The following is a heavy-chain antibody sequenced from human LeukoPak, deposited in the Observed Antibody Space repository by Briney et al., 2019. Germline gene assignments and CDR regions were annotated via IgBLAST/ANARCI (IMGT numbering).Heavy chain of an antibody. CDR1: GFTVSSNY. D-gene: IGHD2-8*01. CDR3: ARVPGVHDAFDI. CDR2: IYSGGST. V-gene: IGHV3-66*01. J-gene: IGHJ3*02. Sequence: GGSLRLSCAASGFTVSSNYMSWVRQAPGKGLEWVSVIYSGGSTYYADSVKGRFTISRDDSKNTLYLQMNSLRAEDTAVYYCARVPGVHDAFDIWGQGTMVTVSS.